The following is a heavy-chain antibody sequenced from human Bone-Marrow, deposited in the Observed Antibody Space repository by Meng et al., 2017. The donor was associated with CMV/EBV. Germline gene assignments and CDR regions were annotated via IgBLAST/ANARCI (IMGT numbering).Heavy chain of an antibody. CDR3: ARDTDGLGSPISYYYYGRDF. Sequence: ASVKVSCKASGYTFTSYGISWVRQAPGQGLEWMGWISAYNGNTNYAQKLQGRVTMTTDTSTSTAYMELRSLRSDDTAVYYCARDTDGLGSPISYYYYGRDFWGQGTTVTVSS. CDR1: GYTFTSYG. CDR2: ISAYNGNT. V-gene: IGHV1-18*01. J-gene: IGHJ6*02. D-gene: IGHD2-2*01.